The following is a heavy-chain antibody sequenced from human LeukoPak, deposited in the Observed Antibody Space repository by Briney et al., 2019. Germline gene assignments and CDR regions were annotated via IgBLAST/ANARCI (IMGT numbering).Heavy chain of an antibody. CDR3: ARSYDSSGYYTDAFDI. J-gene: IGHJ3*02. Sequence: RGESLKISCKGSGYSFTSYWIGWVRQMPGKGLEWMGIIYPGDSDTRYSPSFQGQVTISADKSISTAYLQWRSLKASDTAMYYCARSYDSSGYYTDAFDIWGQGTMVTVSS. CDR1: GYSFTSYW. V-gene: IGHV5-51*01. CDR2: IYPGDSDT. D-gene: IGHD3-22*01.